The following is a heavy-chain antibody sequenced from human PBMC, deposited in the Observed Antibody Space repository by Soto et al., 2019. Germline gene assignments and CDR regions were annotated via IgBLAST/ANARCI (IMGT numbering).Heavy chain of an antibody. D-gene: IGHD1-26*01. CDR3: ARVGPGRGGSYRNDY. V-gene: IGHV3-48*01. CDR1: GFTFSTYS. CDR2: ISSSSSTI. Sequence: PGGSLRLSCAASGFTFSTYSMNWVRQAPGKGLEWVSYISSSSSTIFYTDSVKGRFTVSRDNAKNSLYLQMNSSRAEDTAVYYCARVGPGRGGSYRNDYWGQGTLVTVSS. J-gene: IGHJ4*02.